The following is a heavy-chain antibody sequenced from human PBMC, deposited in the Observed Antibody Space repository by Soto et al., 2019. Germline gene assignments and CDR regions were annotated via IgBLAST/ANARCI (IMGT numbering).Heavy chain of an antibody. J-gene: IGHJ4*02. Sequence: PGWSLRLSCAASGFTFSIYAMSWVRQAPGKGLEWVSAISGSGGSTYYADSVKGRFTISRDNSKNTLYLQMNSLRAEDTAVFYCAKIPVYSYGIFGYWGQGTLVTVSS. V-gene: IGHV3-23*01. D-gene: IGHD5-18*01. CDR2: ISGSGGST. CDR1: GFTFSIYA. CDR3: AKIPVYSYGIFGY.